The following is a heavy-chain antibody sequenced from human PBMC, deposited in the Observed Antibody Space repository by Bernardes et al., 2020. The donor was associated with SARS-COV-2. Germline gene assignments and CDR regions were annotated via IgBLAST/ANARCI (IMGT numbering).Heavy chain of an antibody. Sequence: SETLSLTCTVSGGSISTYYWSWIRQPPGKGLEWIGDISYNGITYYNPSLKSRVTISLDTSKNQFSLKLSSVTAADTAIFYCARASYGDPSDYWGQGNLVTVSS. CDR1: GGSISTYY. D-gene: IGHD4-17*01. V-gene: IGHV4-59*01. J-gene: IGHJ4*02. CDR2: ISYNGIT. CDR3: ARASYGDPSDY.